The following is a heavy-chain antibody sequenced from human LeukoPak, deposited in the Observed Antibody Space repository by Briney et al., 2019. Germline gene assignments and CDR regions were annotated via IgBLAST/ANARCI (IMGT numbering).Heavy chain of an antibody. CDR3: AREERGYSDFGY. J-gene: IGHJ4*02. Sequence: ASVKVSCKASGYTFSGYNMHWVRQAPGQGLEWMGWINPNSGGSNYAQSFQGRVTMTRDTSISTAYMELSRLRSDDTAVYYCAREERGYSDFGYWGQGTLVTVSS. D-gene: IGHD5-18*01. CDR2: INPNSGGS. CDR1: GYTFSGYN. V-gene: IGHV1-2*02.